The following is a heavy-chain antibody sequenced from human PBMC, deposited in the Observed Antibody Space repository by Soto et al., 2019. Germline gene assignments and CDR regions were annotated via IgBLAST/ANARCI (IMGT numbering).Heavy chain of an antibody. J-gene: IGHJ4*02. CDR1: GGSISSSSNY. D-gene: IGHD6-13*01. V-gene: IGHV4-39*01. CDR3: ARRDSSFWYGY. Sequence: SETLSLTCTVSGGSISSSSNYWGWIRQPPGKGLEWIGSIYPGGSTYYNPSLKSRVTISVDTSKNQFSLNLASVTAADTAVYYCARRDSSFWYGYWGQGTLVTVSS. CDR2: IYPGGST.